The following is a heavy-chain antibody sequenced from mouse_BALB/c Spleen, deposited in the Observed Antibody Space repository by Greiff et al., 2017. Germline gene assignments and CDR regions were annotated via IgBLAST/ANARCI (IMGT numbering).Heavy chain of an antibody. V-gene: IGHV2-2*02. J-gene: IGHJ3*01. CDR3: ARNDGNYGAWVAY. D-gene: IGHD2-1*01. Sequence: QVQLKESGPGLVQPSQSLSITCTVSGFSLTSYGVHWVRQSPGKGLEWLGVIWSGGSTDYNAAFISRLSISKDNSKSQVFFKMNSLQANDTAIYYCARNDGNYGAWVAYWGQGTLVTVAA. CDR2: IWSGGST. CDR1: GFSLTSYG.